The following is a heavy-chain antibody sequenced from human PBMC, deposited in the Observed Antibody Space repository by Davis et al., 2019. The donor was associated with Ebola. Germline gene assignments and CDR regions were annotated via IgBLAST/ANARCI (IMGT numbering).Heavy chain of an antibody. CDR1: GGSISSGGYY. D-gene: IGHD3-3*01. Sequence: LRLSCTVSGGSISSGGYYWSWIRQHPGKGLEWIGYIYYSGSTYYNPSLKSRVTISVDTSKNQFSLKLSSVTAADTAVYYCARATITIFGVVIIPESYFDYWGQGTLVTVSS. CDR3: ARATITIFGVVIIPESYFDY. CDR2: IYYSGST. J-gene: IGHJ4*02. V-gene: IGHV4-31*03.